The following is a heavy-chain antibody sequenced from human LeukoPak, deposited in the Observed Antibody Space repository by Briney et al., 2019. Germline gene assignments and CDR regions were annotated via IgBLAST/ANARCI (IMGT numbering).Heavy chain of an antibody. CDR2: ISSSSSYI. CDR3: AREMATITDFDY. D-gene: IGHD5-24*01. J-gene: IGHJ4*02. Sequence: GGSLRLSCAASGLTFSSYSMNWVRQAPGKGLEWVSSISSSSSYIYYADSVKGRFTISRDNAKNSLYLQMNSLRAEDTAVYYCAREMATITDFDYWGQGTLVTVSS. V-gene: IGHV3-21*01. CDR1: GLTFSSYS.